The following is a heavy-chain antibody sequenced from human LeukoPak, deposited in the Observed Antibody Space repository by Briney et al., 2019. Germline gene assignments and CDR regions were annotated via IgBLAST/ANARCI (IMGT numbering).Heavy chain of an antibody. J-gene: IGHJ4*02. D-gene: IGHD2-2*03. CDR2: INHSGST. CDR3: ARVGYCSSTSCRQFDC. CDR1: GGSFSGYY. Sequence: KASETLSLTCAVYGGSFSGYYWSWIRQPPGKGLEWSGEINHSGSTNYNPSLKSRVTISVDTSKNQFSLKLSSVTAADTAVYYCARVGYCSSTSCRQFDCWGQGTLVTVSS. V-gene: IGHV4-34*01.